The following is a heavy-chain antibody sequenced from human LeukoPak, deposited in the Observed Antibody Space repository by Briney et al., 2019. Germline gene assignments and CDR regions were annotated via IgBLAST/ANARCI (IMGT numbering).Heavy chain of an antibody. CDR1: GYSFNTFW. D-gene: IGHD3-10*01. CDR3: ARLIYYGSGRTYFFDS. J-gene: IGHJ4*02. CDR2: IYPNDSET. Sequence: GESLKISCNGSGYSFNTFWIGWVRQTPETGLEWMGNIYPNDSETKYKPSFQGQVTISVDKSISTAYLRLSSLKASDTAIYYCARLIYYGSGRTYFFDSWGQGTLVTVSS. V-gene: IGHV5-51*01.